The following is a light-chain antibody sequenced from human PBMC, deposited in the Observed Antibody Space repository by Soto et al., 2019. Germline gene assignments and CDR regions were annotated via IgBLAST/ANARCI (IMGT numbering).Light chain of an antibody. CDR2: DAS. J-gene: IGKJ4*01. V-gene: IGKV1-33*01. Sequence: DIQMTQSPSSLPASVGDKVTITCQASQDINKYLNWYQQKPWKAPKLLIFDASNLETGVPSRFSGSGSGTDFAFTISSLQPEDFATYYCQQYDNLPLTFGGGTKVEIK. CDR1: QDINKY. CDR3: QQYDNLPLT.